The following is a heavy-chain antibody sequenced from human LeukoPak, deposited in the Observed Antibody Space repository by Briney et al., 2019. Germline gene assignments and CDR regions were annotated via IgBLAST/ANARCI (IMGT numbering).Heavy chain of an antibody. Sequence: PGGSLRLSCAASGFTFSNAWMSWVRQAPGKGLEWVSVIYSGGSTYSADSVKGRFTISRDNSKNTLYLQMNSLRAEDTAVYYCARGGTSRNFDYWGQGTLVTVSS. J-gene: IGHJ4*02. V-gene: IGHV3-53*01. CDR1: GFTFSNAW. CDR3: ARGGTSRNFDY. CDR2: IYSGGST. D-gene: IGHD1-26*01.